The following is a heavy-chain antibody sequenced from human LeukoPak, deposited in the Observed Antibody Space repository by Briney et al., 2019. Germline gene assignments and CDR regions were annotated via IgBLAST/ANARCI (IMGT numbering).Heavy chain of an antibody. CDR2: ISSNGGST. CDR1: GFTFSSYA. Sequence: GGSLRLSCAASGFTFSSYAMHWVRQAPGKGLEYDSAISSNGGSTYYANSVKGRFTISRDNSKNTLYLQMGSLRAEDMAVYYCARSRTYYYGSGAYYYYYGMDVWGQGTTVTVSS. J-gene: IGHJ6*02. CDR3: ARSRTYYYGSGAYYYYYGMDV. D-gene: IGHD3-10*01. V-gene: IGHV3-64*01.